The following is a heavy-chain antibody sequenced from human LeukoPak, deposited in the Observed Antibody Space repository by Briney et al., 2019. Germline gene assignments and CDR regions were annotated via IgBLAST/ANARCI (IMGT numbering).Heavy chain of an antibody. CDR1: GFTVSSNY. J-gene: IGHJ4*02. D-gene: IGHD3-22*01. CDR3: AGSSGYYPSGNDY. CDR2: IYSGGST. V-gene: IGHV3-53*01. Sequence: GGSLRLSCAASGFTVSSNYMSWVCQAPGKGLEWVSVIYSGGSTYYADSVKGRFTISRDNSKNTLYLQMNSLRAEDTAVYYCAGSSGYYPSGNDYWGQGTLVTASS.